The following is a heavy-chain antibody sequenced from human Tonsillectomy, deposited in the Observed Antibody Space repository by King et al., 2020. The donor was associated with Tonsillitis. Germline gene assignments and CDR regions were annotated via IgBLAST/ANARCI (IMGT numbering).Heavy chain of an antibody. J-gene: IGHJ4*02. CDR1: GGTFSSHA. CDR3: ARGRYSYGIFDY. V-gene: IGHV1-69*01. Sequence: QLVQSGAEVKKPGSSVKVSCKASGGTFSSHAISWVRQAPGQGLEWMGGIIPMFGTANYAQNFQGRVTITADESTSTAYMELSSLRSEDTAVYFCARGRYSYGIFDYWGQGTLVTVSS. D-gene: IGHD5-18*01. CDR2: IIPMFGTA.